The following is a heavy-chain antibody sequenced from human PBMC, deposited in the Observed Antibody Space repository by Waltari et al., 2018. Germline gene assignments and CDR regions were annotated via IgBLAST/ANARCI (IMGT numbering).Heavy chain of an antibody. CDR3: AEDHGWLHYY. J-gene: IGHJ4*02. Sequence: EVQLLESGGGLVQPGGSLRLSCAASECTLRTYAMSWVRQAPGKGLEWVSAITNSGDSTYYADSVKGRFTISRDNSKNTLYLQMNSLRAEDTAIYYCAEDHGWLHYYWGQGTLVTVSS. V-gene: IGHV3-23*01. CDR2: ITNSGDST. D-gene: IGHD5-12*01. CDR1: ECTLRTYA.